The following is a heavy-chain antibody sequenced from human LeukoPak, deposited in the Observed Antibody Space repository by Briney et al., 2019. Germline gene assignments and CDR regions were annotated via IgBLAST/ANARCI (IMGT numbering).Heavy chain of an antibody. V-gene: IGHV3-43*02. J-gene: IGHJ6*03. CDR1: GFTFDDYA. Sequence: RSGGSLRLSCAASGFTFDDYAMHWVRQAPGEGLEWVSLISGDGGSTYYADSVKGRFTISRDNSKNSLYLQMNSLRTEDTALYYCAKDTRIQLWLDYYYYMDVWGKGTTVTVSS. D-gene: IGHD5-18*01. CDR2: ISGDGGST. CDR3: AKDTRIQLWLDYYYYMDV.